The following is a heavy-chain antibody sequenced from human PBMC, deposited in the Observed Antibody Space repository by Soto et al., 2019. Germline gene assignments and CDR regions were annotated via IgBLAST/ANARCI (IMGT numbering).Heavy chain of an antibody. V-gene: IGHV3-53*02. Sequence: EVQLVETGGGLIQPGESLRLSCAASGFTVSNNYMSWVRQAPGKGLEWVSDIYSGGSTYYADSVKGRFTISRDNSKNTLYLQMNSLRAEDTAVYYCARAPMTYDFPYYFDQWGQGTVVTVSS. J-gene: IGHJ4*02. CDR1: GFTVSNNY. CDR2: IYSGGST. CDR3: ARAPMTYDFPYYFDQ. D-gene: IGHD3-3*01.